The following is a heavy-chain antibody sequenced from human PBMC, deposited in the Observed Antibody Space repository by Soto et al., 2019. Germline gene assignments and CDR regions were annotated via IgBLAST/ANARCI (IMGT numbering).Heavy chain of an antibody. CDR3: ARDPGGVYYYYMDV. Sequence: GGSLRLSCAASGFTFSSYGMHWVRQAPGKGLEWVAVIWYDGSNKYYADSVKGRFTISRDNSKNTLYLQMDSLRAEDTAVYYCARDPGGVYYYYMDVWGKGTTVTVSS. CDR2: IWYDGSNK. V-gene: IGHV3-33*01. D-gene: IGHD6-25*01. CDR1: GFTFSSYG. J-gene: IGHJ6*03.